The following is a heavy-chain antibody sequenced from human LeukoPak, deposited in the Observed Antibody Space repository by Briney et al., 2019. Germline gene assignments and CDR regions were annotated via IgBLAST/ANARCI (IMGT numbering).Heavy chain of an antibody. V-gene: IGHV1-24*01. J-gene: IGHJ6*02. D-gene: IGHD3-3*01. CDR1: GYTLTELS. Sequence: ASVTVSCTVSGYTLTELSMHWVRQAPGKGLEWMGGFDPEDGETIYAQKFQGRVTMTEDTSTDTAYMELSSLRSEDTAVYYCARGLKVTIFGVVITPGYYGMDVWGQGTTVTVSS. CDR3: ARGLKVTIFGVVITPGYYGMDV. CDR2: FDPEDGET.